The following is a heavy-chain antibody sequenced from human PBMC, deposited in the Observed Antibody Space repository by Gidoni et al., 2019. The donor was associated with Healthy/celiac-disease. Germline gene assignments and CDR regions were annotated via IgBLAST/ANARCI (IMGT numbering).Heavy chain of an antibody. CDR2: IYYSGST. Sequence: QLQLQESGPGLAKPSETLSLTCTVPGGPSSSSSYYWGWIRQPPGKGLEWIGSIYYSGSTYYNPSLKSRVTISVDTSKNRFSLKLSSVTAADTAVYYCARAGIAVADRYFDYWGQGTLVTVSS. V-gene: IGHV4-39*01. D-gene: IGHD6-19*01. CDR1: GGPSSSSSYY. CDR3: ARAGIAVADRYFDY. J-gene: IGHJ4*02.